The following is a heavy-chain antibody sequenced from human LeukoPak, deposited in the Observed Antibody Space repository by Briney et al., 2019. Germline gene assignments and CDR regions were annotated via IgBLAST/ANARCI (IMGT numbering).Heavy chain of an antibody. J-gene: IGHJ6*03. V-gene: IGHV4-4*09. D-gene: IGHD6-6*01. CDR2: TYTSGST. Sequence: SEPLSLTCTVPAGSISSYYWSWIRQPPGKGLEWIGYTYTSGSTNYNPSLKSRVTISVDTAKNQFSLKLSSVSAADTAVYYCARLRAARDNYYYYYMDVWGKGTTVTVSS. CDR3: ARLRAARDNYYYYYMDV. CDR1: AGSISSYY.